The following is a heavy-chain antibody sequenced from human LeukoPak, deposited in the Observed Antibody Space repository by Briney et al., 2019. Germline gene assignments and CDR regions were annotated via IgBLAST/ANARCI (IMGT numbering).Heavy chain of an antibody. CDR1: GFTFSIYS. D-gene: IGHD4-17*01. J-gene: IGHJ3*02. CDR2: ISSSSNYI. Sequence: GGSLRLSYAASGFTFSIYSVRWVRQAPGKWLEWVSYISSSSNYIYYADSVKGLFHISRDNDKNSLYLQMNSLRAEDTALYYCARDYGSNAFDIWGQGTMVTVSS. V-gene: IGHV3-21*01. CDR3: ARDYGSNAFDI.